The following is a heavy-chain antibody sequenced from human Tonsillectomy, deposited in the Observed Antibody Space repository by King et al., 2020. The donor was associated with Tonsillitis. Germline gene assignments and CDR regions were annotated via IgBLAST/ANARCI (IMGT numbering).Heavy chain of an antibody. CDR2: MYYSGTI. J-gene: IGHJ4*02. CDR1: GGSISSSDHF. Sequence: QLQESGPGVVKPSETLSLTCTVSGGSISSSDHFWAWIRQPPGKGLEWIGYMYYSGTIFYNPSLKSRITISGGTSENRFSLRLSSVTAADTAVYFCAGYVSGNFDYWGQGALVTVSS. V-gene: IGHV4-39*01. D-gene: IGHD1-26*01. CDR3: AGYVSGNFDY.